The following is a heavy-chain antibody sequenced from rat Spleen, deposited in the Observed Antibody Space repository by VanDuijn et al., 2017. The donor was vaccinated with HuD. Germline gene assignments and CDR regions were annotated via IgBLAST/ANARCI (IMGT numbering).Heavy chain of an antibody. CDR2: ISYDGSST. D-gene: IGHD1-1*01. J-gene: IGHJ1*01. V-gene: IGHV5-29*01. Sequence: EVQLVESGGGLVQPGRSLKLSCAALGFTFSNYGMAWVRQAPTKGLEWVATISYDGSSTYYRDSVKGRFTISRDNAKSTLYLQMDSLRSEDTATYYCARRLTTVSWYFDFWGPGTMVTVSS. CDR3: ARRLTTVSWYFDF. CDR1: GFTFSNYG.